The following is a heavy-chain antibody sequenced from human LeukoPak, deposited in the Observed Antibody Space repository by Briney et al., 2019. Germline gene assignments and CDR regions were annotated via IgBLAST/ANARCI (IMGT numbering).Heavy chain of an antibody. Sequence: ASVKVSCKASGYTFTGYYMHWVRQAPGQGLEWMGWINPNSGGTNYAQKLQGRVTMTTDTSTSTAYMELRSLRSDDTAVYYCARATMVGWGASDFDYWGQGTLVTVSS. CDR2: INPNSGGT. V-gene: IGHV1-2*02. CDR1: GYTFTGYY. CDR3: ARATMVGWGASDFDY. D-gene: IGHD4/OR15-4a*01. J-gene: IGHJ4*02.